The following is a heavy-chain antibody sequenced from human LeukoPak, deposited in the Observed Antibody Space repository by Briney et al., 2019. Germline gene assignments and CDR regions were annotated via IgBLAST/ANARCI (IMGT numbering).Heavy chain of an antibody. V-gene: IGHV3-30*18. CDR3: AKDYGLGGFFTY. J-gene: IGHJ4*02. Sequence: GGSLRLSCAASGFTFSSYGMHWVRQAPGKGLEWVAVISYDGSNKYYADSVKGRFTISRDNSKNTLYLQMNSLRAEDTVVYYCAKDYGLGGFFTYWGKEPLVTVSS. D-gene: IGHD3-10*01. CDR1: GFTFSSYG. CDR2: ISYDGSNK.